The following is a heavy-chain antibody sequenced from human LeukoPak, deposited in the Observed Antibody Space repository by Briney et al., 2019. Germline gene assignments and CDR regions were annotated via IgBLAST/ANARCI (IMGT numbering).Heavy chain of an antibody. CDR1: GYTFTGYY. V-gene: IGHV1-2*02. CDR2: INPNSGGT. CDR3: ARDSRSSTSSVPYYHSMDV. D-gene: IGHD2-2*01. Sequence: ASVKVSCKASGYTFTGYYMHWVRQAPGQGLEWMGWINPNSGGTNYAQKFQGRATMTRDTSISTAYMELSRLRSDDTAVYYCARDSRSSTSSVPYYHSMDVWGQGTTVTVSS. J-gene: IGHJ6*02.